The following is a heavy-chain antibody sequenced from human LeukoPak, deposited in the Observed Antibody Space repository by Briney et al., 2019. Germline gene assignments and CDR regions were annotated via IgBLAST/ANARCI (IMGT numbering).Heavy chain of an antibody. CDR3: ARGSSSSGPDIGWFDP. J-gene: IGHJ5*02. V-gene: IGHV1-2*02. Sequence: ASVKVSCKASGYTFTGHYMHWVRQAPGQGLEWMGWINPNSGGTNYAQKFQGRVTMTRDTSISTAYMELSRLRSDDTAVYYCARGSSSSGPDIGWFDPWGQGTLVTVSS. CDR1: GYTFTGHY. D-gene: IGHD6-6*01. CDR2: INPNSGGT.